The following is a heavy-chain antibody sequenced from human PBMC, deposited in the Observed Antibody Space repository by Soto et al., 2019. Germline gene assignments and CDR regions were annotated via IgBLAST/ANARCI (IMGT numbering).Heavy chain of an antibody. CDR1: GFTFSSYG. V-gene: IGHV3-33*01. Sequence: SLRLSCAASGFTFSSYGMHWVRQAPGKGLEWVAVIWYDGSNKYYADSVKGRFTISRDNSKNTLYLQMNSLRAEDTAVYYCARDTAYTAMVYYYYYGMDVWGQGTTVTVSS. J-gene: IGHJ6*02. CDR3: ARDTAYTAMVYYYYYGMDV. CDR2: IWYDGSNK. D-gene: IGHD5-18*01.